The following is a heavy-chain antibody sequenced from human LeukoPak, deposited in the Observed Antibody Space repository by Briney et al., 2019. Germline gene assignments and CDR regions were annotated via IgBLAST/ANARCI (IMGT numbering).Heavy chain of an antibody. D-gene: IGHD6-19*01. Sequence: GGSLRLSCAASGFTFSSYGMHWVRQAPGKGLEWLAVIWFDGTYKYYADSVKGRFTISRDNSKNTLFLQMNSLGAEDTAVYYCARDSVTGGTFDYWGQGTLVTVSS. CDR1: GFTFSSYG. V-gene: IGHV3-33*01. CDR2: IWFDGTYK. CDR3: ARDSVTGGTFDY. J-gene: IGHJ4*02.